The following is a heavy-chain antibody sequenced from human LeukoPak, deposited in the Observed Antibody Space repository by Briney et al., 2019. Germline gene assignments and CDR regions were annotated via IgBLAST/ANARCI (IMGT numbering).Heavy chain of an antibody. J-gene: IGHJ6*02. CDR3: GRYYVMDV. CDR1: GFTFSTYV. Sequence: GGSLRLSCAASGFTFSTYVMNWVRQAPGTGLEWVSTISDSGGSTYYADSVKGRFTISRDNSKSTLYLQMNSLRAEDTAVYYCGRYYVMDVWGQGTSVTVSS. CDR2: ISDSGGST. V-gene: IGHV3-23*01.